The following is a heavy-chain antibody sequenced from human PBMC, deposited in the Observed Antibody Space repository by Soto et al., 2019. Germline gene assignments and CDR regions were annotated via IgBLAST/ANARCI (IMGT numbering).Heavy chain of an antibody. CDR1: GVTCRGYS. V-gene: IGHV3-48*04. D-gene: IGHD6-13*01. CDR3: ARACCNQQNWFDP. Sequence: PGRPIRHPCAAAGVTCRGYSMHRVSKAPGKGLEWVSCISSSRSTIYYADSVKGRFTISRDNAKNTLHLQMNSLRVEDTAVYYCARACCNQQNWFDPWGQGTLVTVSS. CDR2: ISSSRSTI. J-gene: IGHJ5*02.